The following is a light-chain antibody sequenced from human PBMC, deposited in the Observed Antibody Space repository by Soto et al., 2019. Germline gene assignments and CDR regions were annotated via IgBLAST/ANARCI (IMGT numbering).Light chain of an antibody. CDR3: QQYYDWPARWT. J-gene: IGKJ1*01. Sequence: EIGMPQSPATLSVSPGERATLTCRASQSVTNNNLAWYQLRPGQAPRLLIFGASTRATGVPATFSGSGSGTEFTLTLSILQSKASGVYYCQQYYDWPARWTFGQGTKVDI. CDR1: QSVTNN. CDR2: GAS. V-gene: IGKV3-15*01.